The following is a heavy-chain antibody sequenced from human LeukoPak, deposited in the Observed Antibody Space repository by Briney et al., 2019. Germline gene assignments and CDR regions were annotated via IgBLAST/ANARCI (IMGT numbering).Heavy chain of an antibody. D-gene: IGHD3-3*01. Sequence: GGSLRLSCAASGFTFSSYWMHWVRQAPGKGLVWVSRINSDGSSTSYADSVKGRFTISRDNAKNTLYLQMNSLRGEDTAVYYCARDGTYYDFWSGEYGMDVWGQGTTVTVSS. CDR3: ARDGTYYDFWSGEYGMDV. CDR2: INSDGSST. V-gene: IGHV3-74*01. CDR1: GFTFSSYW. J-gene: IGHJ6*02.